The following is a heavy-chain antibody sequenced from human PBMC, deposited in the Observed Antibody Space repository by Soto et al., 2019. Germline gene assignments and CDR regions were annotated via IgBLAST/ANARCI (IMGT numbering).Heavy chain of an antibody. CDR3: ARTTPSIAAAGTGLYYYYGMDV. CDR2: IIPLFGTA. Sequence: QVQLVQSGAEVKKPGSSVKVSCKASGGTFSSYAISWVRQAPGQGLEWMGGIIPLFGTANYAQKFRGRVMITADESTRTGYIELSSLRSEDTAVYYCARTTPSIAAAGTGLYYYYGMDVWGQGTTVTVSS. D-gene: IGHD6-13*01. V-gene: IGHV1-69*01. J-gene: IGHJ6*02. CDR1: GGTFSSYA.